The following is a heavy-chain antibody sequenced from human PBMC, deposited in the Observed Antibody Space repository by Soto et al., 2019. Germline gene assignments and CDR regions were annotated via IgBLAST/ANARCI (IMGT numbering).Heavy chain of an antibody. Sequence: ELQLVESGGGLVQPGGSLRLSCAVSGFTFSNYYMQWVRQGPGKGLVYVARIDFDGRSTVHADSVKGRFTISRDNAKNTLYLQMNSLGAEDTGVYYCARGGSTSWLRALDLWGQGTLVTVSS. CDR3: ARGGSTSWLRALDL. CDR2: IDFDGRST. V-gene: IGHV3-74*01. D-gene: IGHD6-13*01. J-gene: IGHJ5*02. CDR1: GFTFSNYY.